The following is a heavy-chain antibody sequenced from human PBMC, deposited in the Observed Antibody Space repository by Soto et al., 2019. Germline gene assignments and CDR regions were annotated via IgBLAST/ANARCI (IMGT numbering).Heavy chain of an antibody. J-gene: IGHJ4*02. D-gene: IGHD2-2*01. Sequence: QVHLVESGGGVVQPGRSLRLSCAASGFTFHSYGMHWVRHAPGKGLEGVAHISYDGGNTYYPDSVKGRFTISRDNSNNALHLQMNTLRTEDAAVYHCAKASGKFQLLSGAWFFVSWGQGSLVTGSS. V-gene: IGHV3-30*18. CDR3: AKASGKFQLLSGAWFFVS. CDR2: ISYDGGNT. CDR1: GFTFHSYG.